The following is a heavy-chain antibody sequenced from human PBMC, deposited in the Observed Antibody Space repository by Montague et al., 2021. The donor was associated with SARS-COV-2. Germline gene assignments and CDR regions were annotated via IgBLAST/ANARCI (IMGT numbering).Heavy chain of an antibody. V-gene: IGHV4-59*01. CDR3: ARDTGEYCSGGSCLYGMDV. J-gene: IGHJ6*02. D-gene: IGHD2-15*01. Sequence: SETLSLTCTVSGGSISSYYWSWIRQPPGKGLEWIGYIYYSGSTNYNPSLKSRVTISVDMSRNQFSLKLSSVTAADTAVYYCARDTGEYCSGGSCLYGMDVWGQGTTVTVSS. CDR1: GGSISSYY. CDR2: IYYSGST.